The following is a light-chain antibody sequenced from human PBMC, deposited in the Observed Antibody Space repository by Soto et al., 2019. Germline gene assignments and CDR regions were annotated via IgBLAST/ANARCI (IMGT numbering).Light chain of an antibody. CDR3: QQYNNWPPWT. J-gene: IGKJ1*01. V-gene: IGKV1-39*01. CDR1: QSITIY. CDR2: AAS. Sequence: DIQMTQSPSSLSASVGDRVTITCRASQSITIYLNWYQQKPGKAPELLIYAASSLQSGVPSRFSGSGSGTEFTLSISSLQPEDFAVYYCQQYNNWPPWTFGQGTKVDIK.